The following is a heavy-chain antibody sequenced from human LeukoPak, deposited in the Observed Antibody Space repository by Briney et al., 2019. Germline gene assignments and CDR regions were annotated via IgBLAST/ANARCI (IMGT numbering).Heavy chain of an antibody. D-gene: IGHD1-14*01. J-gene: IGHJ4*02. CDR2: INYNGDMT. V-gene: IGHV3-23*01. CDR3: ARGVEPLAANTLAY. CDR1: GFTFSIYT. Sequence: GGSLRLSCAASGFTFSIYTMNWVRQAPGKGLEWVSIINYNGDMTYYADSVQGRFTISRDNSKNTLYLEMNSLSPDDTAVYYCARGVEPLAANTLAYWGQGTLVTVSS.